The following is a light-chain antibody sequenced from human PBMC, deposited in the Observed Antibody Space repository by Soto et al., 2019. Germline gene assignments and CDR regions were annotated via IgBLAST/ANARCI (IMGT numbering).Light chain of an antibody. CDR3: LQYNHYPLA. CDR1: QSISMW. V-gene: IGKV1-5*03. CDR2: KVS. Sequence: DIQMTQSPSTLSASVGDRVTITCRASQSISMWLAWYQQKPVKAPNLLIYKVSSLEGGVPSRFSGSASATEFTLTISSLQPDDFATYFCLQYNHYPLAFGGGTRVEIK. J-gene: IGKJ4*01.